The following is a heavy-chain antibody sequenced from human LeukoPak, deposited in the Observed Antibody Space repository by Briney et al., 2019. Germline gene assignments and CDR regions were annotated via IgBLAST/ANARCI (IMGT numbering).Heavy chain of an antibody. Sequence: PGGSLRLSCAASGFTFSSYSMNWVRQAPGKGLEWVSSISSSSSYIYYADSVKGRFTISRDNAKNSLYLQMNSLRAEDTAVYYCARDRRRSSSLDYWGQGTLVTVSS. CDR1: GFTFSSYS. J-gene: IGHJ4*02. CDR3: ARDRRRSSSLDY. CDR2: ISSSSSYI. D-gene: IGHD6-6*01. V-gene: IGHV3-21*01.